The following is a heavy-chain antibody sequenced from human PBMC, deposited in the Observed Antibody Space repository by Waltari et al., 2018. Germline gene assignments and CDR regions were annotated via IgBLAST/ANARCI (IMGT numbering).Heavy chain of an antibody. CDR1: GIPLSGSD. Sequence: EVQLVESGGGLVQPGGSLRLSCAASGIPLSGSDMSWVRQPPGKGLEWVSTIRGSSRNTYYADSVRGRFTISRDSTKDTLYLQMNSLRAEDTALYYCAKGGTILNWFDPWGQGTLVTVSS. D-gene: IGHD3-3*01. CDR2: IRGSSRNT. J-gene: IGHJ5*02. V-gene: IGHV3-23*04. CDR3: AKGGTILNWFDP.